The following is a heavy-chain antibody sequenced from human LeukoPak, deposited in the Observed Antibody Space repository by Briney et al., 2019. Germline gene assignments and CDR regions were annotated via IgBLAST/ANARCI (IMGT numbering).Heavy chain of an antibody. CDR3: AKDMAAYYYSSGNIDY. Sequence: HSGGSLRLSCAASGFTFDDYAMHWVRQAPGTGLEWVSLISWDGGSTYYADSVKGRFTISRDNSENFLYLQMNSLRAEDTALYYCAKDMAAYYYSSGNIDYWGQGTLVTVSS. D-gene: IGHD3-10*01. J-gene: IGHJ4*02. CDR2: ISWDGGST. CDR1: GFTFDDYA. V-gene: IGHV3-43D*03.